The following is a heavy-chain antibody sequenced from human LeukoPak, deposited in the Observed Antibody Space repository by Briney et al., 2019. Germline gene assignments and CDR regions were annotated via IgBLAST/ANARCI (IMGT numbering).Heavy chain of an antibody. CDR2: IRSAVETT. Sequence: GGSLRLSCAASGFTFSSYAMSWVRQAPGKGLEWISGIRSAVETTHYADSVKGRLIISRDNSKNALSLQLNSLRPEDTALYYCAKHFCTGLDCSLFDSWGQGTLVTVSS. D-gene: IGHD3/OR15-3a*01. V-gene: IGHV3-23*01. CDR1: GFTFSSYA. J-gene: IGHJ4*02. CDR3: AKHFCTGLDCSLFDS.